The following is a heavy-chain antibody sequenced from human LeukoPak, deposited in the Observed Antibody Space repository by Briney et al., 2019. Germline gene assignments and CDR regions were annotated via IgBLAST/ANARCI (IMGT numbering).Heavy chain of an antibody. D-gene: IGHD6-13*01. J-gene: IGHJ4*02. CDR3: ASGRQLGY. CDR2: IKEDGSEK. Sequence: GGSLSLSCAASGFTFSNYWMSWVRQAPGKGLEWVANIKEDGSEKFYVDSVKGRFTISRDNARNSLYLQMNSLRAEDTAVYYCASGRQLGYWGQGTLVTVSS. CDR1: GFTFSNYW. V-gene: IGHV3-7*01.